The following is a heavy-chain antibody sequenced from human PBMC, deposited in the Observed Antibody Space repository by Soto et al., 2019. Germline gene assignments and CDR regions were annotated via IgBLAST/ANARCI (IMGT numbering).Heavy chain of an antibody. V-gene: IGHV3-30*18. D-gene: IGHD2-15*01. Sequence: GGSLRLSCAASGFTFSSYGMHWVRQAPGKGLEWVAVISYDGSNKYYADSVKGRFTISRDNSKNTLYLQMNSLRAEDTAVYYCAKGLVAAIHYYGMHVWGQGTTVTVSS. CDR1: GFTFSSYG. J-gene: IGHJ6*02. CDR2: ISYDGSNK. CDR3: AKGLVAAIHYYGMHV.